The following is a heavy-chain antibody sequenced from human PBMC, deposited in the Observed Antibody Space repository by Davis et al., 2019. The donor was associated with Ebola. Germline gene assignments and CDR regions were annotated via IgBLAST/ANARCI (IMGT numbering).Heavy chain of an antibody. CDR2: ISSSSSYI. Sequence: GESLKISCAASGFTFSSYSMNWVRQAPGKGLEWVSSISSSSSYIYYADSVKGRFTISRDNAKNSLYLQMNSLRAEDTAVYYCARDPNYYGSGSSSFDYWGQGTLVTVSS. J-gene: IGHJ4*02. CDR1: GFTFSSYS. CDR3: ARDPNYYGSGSSSFDY. D-gene: IGHD3-10*01. V-gene: IGHV3-21*01.